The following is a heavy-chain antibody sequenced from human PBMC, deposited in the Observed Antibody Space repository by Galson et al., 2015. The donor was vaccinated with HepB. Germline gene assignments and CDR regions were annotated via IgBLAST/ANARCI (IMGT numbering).Heavy chain of an antibody. CDR2: IKQDGSEK. D-gene: IGHD5-24*01. Sequence: SLRLSCAASGFTFRSYWMSWVRQAPGKGLEWVANIKQDGSEKYYVDSVKGRFTISRDNAKNSLYLQMNSLRAEDTAVYYCAKDSVEMATIGGGDLDYWGQGTLVTVSS. J-gene: IGHJ4*02. CDR3: AKDSVEMATIGGGDLDY. V-gene: IGHV3-7*01. CDR1: GFTFRSYW.